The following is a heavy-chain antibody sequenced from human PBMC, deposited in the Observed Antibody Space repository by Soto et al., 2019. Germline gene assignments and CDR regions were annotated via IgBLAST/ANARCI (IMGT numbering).Heavy chain of an antibody. CDR2: ISGSGGSP. CDR1: GFTFSTYT. Sequence: QPGGSLRLSCAASGFTFSTYTMSWVRQAPGKGLEWVSVISGSGGSPSYADSVQGRFTISRDNPKNTLYLQMNSLRAEDMAVYYCARGLNMVRGVTSYYMDVWGKGTTVTVSS. CDR3: ARGLNMVRGVTSYYMDV. V-gene: IGHV3-23*01. D-gene: IGHD3-10*01. J-gene: IGHJ6*03.